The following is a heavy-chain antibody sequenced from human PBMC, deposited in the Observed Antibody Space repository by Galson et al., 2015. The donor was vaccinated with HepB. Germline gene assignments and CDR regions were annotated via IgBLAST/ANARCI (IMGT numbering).Heavy chain of an antibody. CDR3: ASTSSNSSNYAIDL. CDR1: GDSVSSNSAA. J-gene: IGHJ6*02. V-gene: IGHV6-1*01. CDR2: TYYRPKWYN. D-gene: IGHD6-13*01. Sequence: CAISGDSVSSNSAAWNWIRQSPSRGLEWLGRTYYRPKWYNDYAVSVKSRITINPDTSKNQFSLQLNSVTPEDTAVYYCASTSSNSSNYAIDLCGLPTTVTVSS.